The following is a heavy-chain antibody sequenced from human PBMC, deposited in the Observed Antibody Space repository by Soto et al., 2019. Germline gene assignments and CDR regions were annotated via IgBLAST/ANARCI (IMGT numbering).Heavy chain of an antibody. Sequence: QIQMVQSGTEVKQPGASVKISCKTSGYTFSSYSINWVRQAPGQGLEWMAWISTHSSNTRFAERVQGRVTVTLDKSARTAFMEMWGLTSDDTAVYFCARDNGYYDFWGQGTLVSVSS. CDR3: ARDNGYYDF. CDR2: ISTHSSNT. V-gene: IGHV1-18*04. J-gene: IGHJ4*02. CDR1: GYTFSSYS.